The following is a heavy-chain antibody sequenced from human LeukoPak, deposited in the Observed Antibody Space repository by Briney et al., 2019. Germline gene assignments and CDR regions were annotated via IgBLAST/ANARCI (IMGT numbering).Heavy chain of an antibody. V-gene: IGHV5-51*01. CDR1: GYTFSNHW. J-gene: IGHJ4*02. CDR3: ARLQYDSSGYLPDY. D-gene: IGHD3-22*01. CDR2: IFPADSDT. Sequence: GESLKISCKGSGYTFSNHWIGWVRQMPGKGLEWMGIIFPADSDTRYSPSFQGQVTISADKSINTAYLQWSSLKASDTAMYYCARLQYDSSGYLPDYWGQGTLVTVSS.